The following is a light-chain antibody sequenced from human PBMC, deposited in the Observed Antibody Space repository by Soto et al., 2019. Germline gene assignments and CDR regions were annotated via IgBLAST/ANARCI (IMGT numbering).Light chain of an antibody. CDR1: QRVSSH. Sequence: MTQSPVTLSVSPGDTSTLSCRASQRVSSHLAWYQQKPGQAPRLLIYAASTRATGIPDRFSGSVSGTEFTLTISSLQSEDFAVYDCQQYNEWPPFTFGQGTRLEIK. J-gene: IGKJ5*01. CDR3: QQYNEWPPFT. V-gene: IGKV3-15*01. CDR2: AAS.